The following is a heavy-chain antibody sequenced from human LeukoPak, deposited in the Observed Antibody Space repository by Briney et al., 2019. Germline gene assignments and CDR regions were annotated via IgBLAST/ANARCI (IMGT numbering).Heavy chain of an antibody. J-gene: IGHJ6*02. D-gene: IGHD2-21*02. V-gene: IGHV3-30*18. CDR1: GFTFSSYG. Sequence: GGSLRLSCAASGFTFSSYGMHWVRQAPGKGLEWVAVISYDGSNKYYADSVKGRFTISRDNSKNTLYLQMNSLRAEDTAVYYCAKGADIVVVTAPIYYYYGMDVWGQGTTVTVSS. CDR2: ISYDGSNK. CDR3: AKGADIVVVTAPIYYYYGMDV.